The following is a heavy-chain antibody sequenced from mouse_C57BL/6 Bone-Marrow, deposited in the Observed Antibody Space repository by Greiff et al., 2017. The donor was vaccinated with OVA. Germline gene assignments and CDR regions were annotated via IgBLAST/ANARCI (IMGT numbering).Heavy chain of an antibody. CDR1: GYTFTSYW. J-gene: IGHJ4*01. CDR3: AIKGTAQARYAMDY. D-gene: IGHD3-2*02. Sequence: QVHVNQPGAELVKPGASVKVSCKASGYTFTSYWMHWVKQRPGQGLEWIGRIHPSDSDTNYNQKFKGKATLTVDKSSSTAYMQLSSLTSEDSAVYYCAIKGTAQARYAMDYWGQGTSVTVSS. CDR2: IHPSDSDT. V-gene: IGHV1-74*01.